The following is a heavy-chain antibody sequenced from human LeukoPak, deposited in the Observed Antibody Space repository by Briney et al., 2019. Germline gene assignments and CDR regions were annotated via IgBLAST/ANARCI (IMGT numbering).Heavy chain of an antibody. J-gene: IGHJ4*02. Sequence: GGSLRLSCAASKFTFSSYWMSWVRQAPGKGLEWVANIKQDESEKYYVDSPKGRFTISRDNAKNSLYLQMNSLRAEDTAVYYCARDKIEGPTKLDYWGQGILVTVSS. CDR1: KFTFSSYW. CDR2: IKQDESEK. V-gene: IGHV3-7*01. CDR3: ARDKIEGPTKLDY. D-gene: IGHD1-1*01.